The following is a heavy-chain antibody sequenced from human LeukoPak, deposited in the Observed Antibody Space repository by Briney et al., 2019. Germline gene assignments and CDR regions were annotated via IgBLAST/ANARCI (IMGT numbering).Heavy chain of an antibody. V-gene: IGHV4-61*02. CDR1: GGSISSGSYY. D-gene: IGHD4-11*01. CDR2: IYTSGST. CDR3: HTVTTPGLRYHDY. Sequence: SETLSLTCTVSGGSISSGSYYWSWIRQPAGKGLEWIGRIYTSGSTNYNPSLKSRVTISVDTSKNQFSLKLSSVTAADTAVYYCHTVTTPGLRYHDYWGQGTLVTVSS. J-gene: IGHJ4*02.